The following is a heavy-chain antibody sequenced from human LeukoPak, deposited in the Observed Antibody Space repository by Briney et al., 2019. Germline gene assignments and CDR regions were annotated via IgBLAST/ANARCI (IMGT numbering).Heavy chain of an antibody. CDR2: IYYSGST. D-gene: IGHD3-9*01. V-gene: IGHV4-61*01. J-gene: IGHJ6*04. Sequence: SETLSLTCTVSGGSVSSGSYYWSWIRQPPGKGLEWIGCIYYSGSTNYNPSLKSRVTISVDTSKNQFSLKLSSVTAADTAVYYCARGDYDILTRTYYYYYYGMDVWGKGTTVTVSS. CDR1: GGSVSSGSYY. CDR3: ARGDYDILTRTYYYYYYGMDV.